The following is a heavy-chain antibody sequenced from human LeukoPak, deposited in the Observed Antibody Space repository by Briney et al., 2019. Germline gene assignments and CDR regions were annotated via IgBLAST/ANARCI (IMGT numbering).Heavy chain of an antibody. Sequence: SETLSLTCTVSGGFISSYYWSWIRQPPGKGLEWIGYIYYSGSTNYNPSLKSRVTISVDTSKSQFSLKLSSVTAADTAVYYCARDNYYGMDVWGQGTTVTVSS. CDR1: GGFISSYY. CDR3: ARDNYYGMDV. V-gene: IGHV4-59*01. CDR2: IYYSGST. J-gene: IGHJ6*02.